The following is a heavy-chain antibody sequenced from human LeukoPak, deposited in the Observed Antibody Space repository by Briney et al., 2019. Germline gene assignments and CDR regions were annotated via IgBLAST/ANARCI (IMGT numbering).Heavy chain of an antibody. CDR1: GYTFTNYD. Sequence: ASVKVSCKASGYTFTNYDINWVRQATGQGLEWMGWMNPNSGNTGYAQKFQGRVTITRNTSISTAYMQLSSLRSEDTAVYYCARGVPVAGTRWFDPWGQGTLVTVSS. V-gene: IGHV1-8*03. J-gene: IGHJ5*02. D-gene: IGHD6-19*01. CDR3: ARGVPVAGTRWFDP. CDR2: MNPNSGNT.